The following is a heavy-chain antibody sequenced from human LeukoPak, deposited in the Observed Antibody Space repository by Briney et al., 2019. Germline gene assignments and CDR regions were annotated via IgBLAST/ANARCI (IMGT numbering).Heavy chain of an antibody. J-gene: IGHJ4*02. CDR2: IYHSGST. V-gene: IGHV4-39*07. CDR3: ASQGMVRGVEWT. CDR1: GVSTGSSNHY. Sequence: PSETLSLTCTVSGVSTGSSNHYWGWIRQPPGEGLEWIGSIYHSGSTYYNPSLKSRVTILVDTSKNQFSLNLMSVTAAATAVYYCASQGMVRGVEWTWGQGTLVTVSS. D-gene: IGHD3-10*01.